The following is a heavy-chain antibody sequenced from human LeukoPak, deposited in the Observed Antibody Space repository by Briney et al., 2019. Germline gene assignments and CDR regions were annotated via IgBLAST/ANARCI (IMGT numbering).Heavy chain of an antibody. CDR3: ARGGGYLPDF. V-gene: IGHV4-34*01. CDR2: INHSGST. D-gene: IGHD5-12*01. CDR1: GGSFSGYY. Sequence: SETLSLTCAVYGGSFSGYYWSWIRQPPGKGLEWIGEINHSGSTNYNPSLKSRVTITVDTSKNQFSLKLSSVTAADTAVYYCARGGGYLPDFWGQGTLVTVSS. J-gene: IGHJ4*02.